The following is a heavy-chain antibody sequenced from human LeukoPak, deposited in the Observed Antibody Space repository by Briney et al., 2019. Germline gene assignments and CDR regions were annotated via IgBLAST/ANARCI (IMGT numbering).Heavy chain of an antibody. D-gene: IGHD3-22*01. CDR1: GGSISSYY. V-gene: IGHV4-4*07. Sequence: SDTLSLTCTVSGGSISSYYWSWIRQPAGKGLEWIGRIYTSGSTNYNPSLKSRVTMSVDTSKNQFSLKLSSVTAADTAVYYCARASYYYDSSGYSDNDAFDIWGQGTMVTVSS. CDR2: IYTSGST. CDR3: ARASYYYDSSGYSDNDAFDI. J-gene: IGHJ3*02.